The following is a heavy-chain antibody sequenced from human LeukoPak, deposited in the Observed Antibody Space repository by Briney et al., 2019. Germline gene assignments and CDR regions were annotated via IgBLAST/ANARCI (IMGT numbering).Heavy chain of an antibody. CDR3: TKDFLIDPL. D-gene: IGHD2/OR15-2a*01. V-gene: IGHV3-11*04. J-gene: IGHJ4*02. CDR1: GFTFSDYY. Sequence: GGSLRLSCAASGFTFSDYYMSWIRQAPGKGLEWVSYISSSGSTTYYGDSVKGRFTISRDNAKNSLFLQMDSLRAEDTAVYYCTKDFLIDPLWGQGTLVTVSS. CDR2: ISSSGSTT.